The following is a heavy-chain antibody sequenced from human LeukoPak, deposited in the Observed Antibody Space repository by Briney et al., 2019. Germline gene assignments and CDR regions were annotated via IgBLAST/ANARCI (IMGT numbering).Heavy chain of an antibody. V-gene: IGHV4-38-2*02. CDR1: GYSISSGYY. Sequence: PSETLSLTCTVSGYSISSGYYWGWIRQPPGKGLEWIGSIYHSGSTYYNPSLKSRVTMSVDTSNNQFSLKLSSVTAADTALYYCARVDTSMIIDYWGQGTLVTVSS. J-gene: IGHJ4*02. D-gene: IGHD5-18*01. CDR3: ARVDTSMIIDY. CDR2: IYHSGST.